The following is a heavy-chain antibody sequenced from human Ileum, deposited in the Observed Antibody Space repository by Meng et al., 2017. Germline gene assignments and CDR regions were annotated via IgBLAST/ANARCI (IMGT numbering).Heavy chain of an antibody. V-gene: IGHV3-66*02. D-gene: IGHD3-10*01. CDR2: IYSGGER. CDR1: GFTVSSNY. Sequence: GESLKISCAASGFTVSSNYMNWVRQAPGKGLEWVSVIYSGGERYYADSVKSRCLISRDISKNTQYLQMDSLTAEDTAVYYCATDSGRLIDMCPGVEYFDLWGHGTLVTVSS. CDR3: ATDSGRLIDMCPGVEYFDL. J-gene: IGHJ2*01.